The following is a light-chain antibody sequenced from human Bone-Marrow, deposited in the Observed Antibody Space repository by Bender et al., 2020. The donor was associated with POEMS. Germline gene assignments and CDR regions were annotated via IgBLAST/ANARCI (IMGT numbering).Light chain of an antibody. CDR3: YSYTGGVTVEV. V-gene: IGLV1-36*01. Sequence: QSVVTQPPSLSEAPRQRVTISCSVSSSNIGNHCVNWYQQLPGAAPKLLIYYDDLLTPAVSDRFSVSKSGTSASLTISGLQHEDGSDYCYYSYTGGVTVEVFGGGTKLTVL. CDR2: YDD. CDR1: SSNIGNHC. J-gene: IGLJ3*02.